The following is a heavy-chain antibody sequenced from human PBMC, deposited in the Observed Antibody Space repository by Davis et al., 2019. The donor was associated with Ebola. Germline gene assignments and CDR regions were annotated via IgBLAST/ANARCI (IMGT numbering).Heavy chain of an antibody. CDR2: TYYNSKWYN. CDR1: GDSVSSGG. D-gene: IGHD2-21*01. CDR3: VRLVWTPKGFDY. Sequence: HSQTLSLTCAISGDSVSSGGWNWIRQSPSRGLEWLGRTYYNSKWYNDYAPSVKSRITINPDTSKNQFSLQLNSVTPEDTAVYYCVRLVWTPKGFDYWGQGTLVTVSS. J-gene: IGHJ4*02. V-gene: IGHV6-1*01.